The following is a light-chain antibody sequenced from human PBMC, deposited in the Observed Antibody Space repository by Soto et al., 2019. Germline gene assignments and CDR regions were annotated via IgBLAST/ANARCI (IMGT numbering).Light chain of an antibody. CDR1: QSVSSY. CDR3: QQRSNWPPT. V-gene: IGKV3-11*01. CDR2: DAS. J-gene: IGKJ5*01. Sequence: EIVLTQSPATLSLSPGERATLSCMASQSVSSYLAWYQQKPGQAPRLLIYDASNRATGIPARFSGSGSGTDFTLTISSLEPEDFAVYYCQQRSNWPPTVGQGTRLEIK.